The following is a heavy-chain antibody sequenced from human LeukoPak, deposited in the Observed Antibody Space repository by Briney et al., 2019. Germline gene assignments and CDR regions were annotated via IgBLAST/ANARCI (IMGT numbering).Heavy chain of an antibody. J-gene: IGHJ4*02. Sequence: GGSLRLSCAASGFIVSNNYMNWVRQAPGKGLVWVSRINSDGSSTSYADSVKGRFTISRDNAKNTLYLQMNSLRAEDTAVYYCARSRGDYWGQGTLVTVSS. CDR2: INSDGSST. D-gene: IGHD3-16*01. CDR3: ARSRGDY. CDR1: GFIVSNNY. V-gene: IGHV3-74*01.